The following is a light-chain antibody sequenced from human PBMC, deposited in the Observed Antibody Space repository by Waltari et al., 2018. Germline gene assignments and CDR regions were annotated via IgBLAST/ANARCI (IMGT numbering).Light chain of an antibody. CDR1: VLAKKY. CDR3: YSAADNNPVV. Sequence: SYELTQPSSVSVYPGQTARITCSGDVLAKKYARWFQQKPGQAPVLVIYKDSERPSGIPERFSGSSSGTTVTLTISGAQVEDEADYYCYSAADNNPVVFGGGTKLTVL. J-gene: IGLJ2*01. CDR2: KDS. V-gene: IGLV3-27*01.